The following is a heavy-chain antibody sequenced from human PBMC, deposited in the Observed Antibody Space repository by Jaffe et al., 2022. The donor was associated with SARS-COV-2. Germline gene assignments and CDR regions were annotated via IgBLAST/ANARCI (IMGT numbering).Heavy chain of an antibody. V-gene: IGHV2-26*01. J-gene: IGHJ6*02. D-gene: IGHD2-8*01. Sequence: QVTLKESGPVLAKPTETVTLTCTVSEILLTKATMGVTWIRQPPGKALEWLAHIFPNDEKSYNTSLKSRLTISRDTSKSQVVLTMANVDPVDTATYYCARVWNTKYYFFYGMDVWGQGTTVTVSS. CDR3: ARVWNTKYYFFYGMDV. CDR1: EILLTKATMG. CDR2: IFPNDEK.